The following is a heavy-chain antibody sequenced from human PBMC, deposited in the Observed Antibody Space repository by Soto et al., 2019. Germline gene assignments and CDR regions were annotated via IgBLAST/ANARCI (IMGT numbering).Heavy chain of an antibody. J-gene: IGHJ6*03. CDR2: INHSGST. CDR3: ARSPYMDV. CDR1: GRSFSGYY. V-gene: IGHV4-34*01. Sequence: SETLSLTFAVYGRSFSGYYWSWIRQSPGKGLEWIGEINHSGSTNYNPSLKSRVTILIDAPKNQFSLKMSSVTAADTAVYYCARSPYMDVWGKGTTVTVSS.